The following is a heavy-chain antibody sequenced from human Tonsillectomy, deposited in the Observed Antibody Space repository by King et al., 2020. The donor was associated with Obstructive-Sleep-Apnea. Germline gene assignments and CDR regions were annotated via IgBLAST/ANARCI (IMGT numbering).Heavy chain of an antibody. CDR3: ARETHYYDSSGYLSYFDY. CDR2: IYYSGST. V-gene: IGHV4-39*07. Sequence: QLQESGPGLVKPSETLSLTCTVSGGSISSISYYWGWIRQPPGKGLEWIGSIYYSGSTYYNPSLKSRVTISVDTSKNQSSLKLSSVTAADTAVYYCARETHYYDSSGYLSYFDYWGQGTLVTVSS. D-gene: IGHD3-22*01. J-gene: IGHJ4*02. CDR1: GGSISSISYY.